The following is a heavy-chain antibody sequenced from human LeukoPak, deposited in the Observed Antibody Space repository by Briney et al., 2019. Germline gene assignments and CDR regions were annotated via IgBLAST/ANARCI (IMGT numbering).Heavy chain of an antibody. Sequence: SETLSLTCAVYGGSFSAYYWSWIRQPPGKRLEWIGEINHSGSTNYNPSLKSRVTISVDTSKNQFSLKLSSVAAADTAVYYCARNSHYYDSSGFNYWGQGSLVTVSS. CDR1: GGSFSAYY. D-gene: IGHD3-22*01. CDR2: INHSGST. J-gene: IGHJ4*02. V-gene: IGHV4-34*01. CDR3: ARNSHYYDSSGFNY.